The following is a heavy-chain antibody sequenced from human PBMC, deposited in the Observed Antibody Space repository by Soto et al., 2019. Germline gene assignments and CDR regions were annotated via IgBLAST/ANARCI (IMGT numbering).Heavy chain of an antibody. Sequence: PGGSLRLSCAASGFTFDDYGMSWVRQAPGKGLEWVSGINWSGGSTGYADSVKGRFTISRDNAKNTVYLQMNSLRVEDTAVYYCARGSSGSYYRAFDIWGQGTTVTVSS. J-gene: IGHJ3*02. CDR2: INWSGGST. V-gene: IGHV3-20*04. CDR3: ARGSSGSYYRAFDI. D-gene: IGHD1-26*01. CDR1: GFTFDDYG.